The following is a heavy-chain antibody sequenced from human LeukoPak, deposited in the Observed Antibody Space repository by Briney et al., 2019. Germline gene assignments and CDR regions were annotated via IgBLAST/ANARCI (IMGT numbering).Heavy chain of an antibody. CDR3: ARAYYYGSGSSGMDV. Sequence: SVKVSCKASGGTFGSYAISWVRQAPGQGLEWMGRIIPILGIANYAQKFQGRVTITADKSTSTAYMELSSLRSEDTAVYYCARAYYYGSGSSGMDVWGQGTTVTVSS. D-gene: IGHD3-10*01. V-gene: IGHV1-69*04. J-gene: IGHJ6*02. CDR2: IIPILGIA. CDR1: GGTFGSYA.